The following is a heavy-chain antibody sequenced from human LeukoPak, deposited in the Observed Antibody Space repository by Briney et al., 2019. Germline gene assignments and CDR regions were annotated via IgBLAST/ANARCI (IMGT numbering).Heavy chain of an antibody. CDR2: INHSGST. Sequence: PSETLSLTCAVYGGSFSGYYWSWIRQPPGKGLEWIGEINHSGSTNYNPSLKSRATISVDTSKNQFSLKLSSVTAADTAVYYCARGPSRGRYGDYYYYLSGHGAFDIWGQGTMVTVSS. V-gene: IGHV4-34*01. J-gene: IGHJ3*02. CDR3: ARGPSRGRYGDYYYYLSGHGAFDI. CDR1: GGSFSGYY. D-gene: IGHD4-17*01.